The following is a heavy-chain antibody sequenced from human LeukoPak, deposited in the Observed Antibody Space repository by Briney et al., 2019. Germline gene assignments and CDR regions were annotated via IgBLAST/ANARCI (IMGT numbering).Heavy chain of an antibody. V-gene: IGHV4-31*03. J-gene: IGHJ3*02. CDR1: GGSISSGGYY. CDR3: WREGGAIVGGGAFDI. CDR2: TYYRGST. Sequence: SETLSLTCTVSGGSISSGGYYWSWIRQPPGRGLEWIGYTYYRGSTYYNPSLKSRVTISVDTSKNQFSLKLSSVTVADTAVYYCWREGGAIVGGGAFDIWGQGTMVTVSS. D-gene: IGHD3-22*01.